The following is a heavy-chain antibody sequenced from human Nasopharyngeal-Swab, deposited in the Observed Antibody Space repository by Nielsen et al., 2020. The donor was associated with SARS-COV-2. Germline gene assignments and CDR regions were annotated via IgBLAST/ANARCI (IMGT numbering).Heavy chain of an antibody. V-gene: IGHV4-61*01. J-gene: IGHJ6*02. CDR1: GGSVSSGSYY. Sequence: SETLSLTCTVSGGSVSSGSYYWSWIRQPPGKGLEWIGYIYYSTDYNPSLKSRVTISVDTSKNQFPLTLTSVTAADTAVYYCARLSYYSGMDVWGQGTTVTVS. CDR2: IYYST. CDR3: ARLSYYSGMDV.